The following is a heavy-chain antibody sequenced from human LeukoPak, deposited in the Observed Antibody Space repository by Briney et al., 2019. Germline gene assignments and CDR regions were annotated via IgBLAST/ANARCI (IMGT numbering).Heavy chain of an antibody. CDR1: GYNFNTFW. D-gene: IGHD3-10*01. J-gene: IGHJ5*02. CDR3: ARRGVRDWFDL. CDR2: IYPGDSDT. V-gene: IGHV5-51*01. Sequence: GESLKISCQGSGYNFNTFWIAWVRQMPGKGLEWMGIIYPGDSDTRYSPSFQGHVTISADKSINTAYLQWSSLKASDNAMYYCARRGVRDWFDLWGQGTLVTVSS.